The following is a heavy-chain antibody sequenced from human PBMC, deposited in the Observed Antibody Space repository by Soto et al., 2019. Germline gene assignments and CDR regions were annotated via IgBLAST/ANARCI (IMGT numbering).Heavy chain of an antibody. CDR2: ISGSGGST. D-gene: IGHD2-15*01. CDR1: GFTFTNYA. CDR3: AKSADDIVVVVAAIFDY. V-gene: IGHV3-23*01. Sequence: GGSLRLSCAASGFTFTNYAMTWVRQAPGKGLEWVSAISGSGGSTYYADSVKGRFTISRDNSKNTLYLQMNSLRAEDTAVYYCAKSADDIVVVVAAIFDYWGQGTLVTVSS. J-gene: IGHJ4*02.